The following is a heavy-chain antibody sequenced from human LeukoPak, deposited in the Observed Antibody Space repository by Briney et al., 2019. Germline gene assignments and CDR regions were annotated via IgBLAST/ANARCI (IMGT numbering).Heavy chain of an antibody. J-gene: IGHJ5*02. Sequence: PGGSLSLSCVASGFTFSDHSMMWVRQAPGKGLEWVSSISSSSSYIYYADSVKGRFTISRDNAKNSLYLQMNSLRAEDTAVYYCARTYFGVVNHNWFDPWGQGTLVTVSS. V-gene: IGHV3-21*01. CDR3: ARTYFGVVNHNWFDP. CDR2: ISSSSSYI. CDR1: GFTFSDHS. D-gene: IGHD3-3*01.